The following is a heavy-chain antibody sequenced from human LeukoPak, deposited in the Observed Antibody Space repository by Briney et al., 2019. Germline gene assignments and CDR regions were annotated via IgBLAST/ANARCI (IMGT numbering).Heavy chain of an antibody. CDR3: ARGGDTFGGVIVTPFDY. D-gene: IGHD3-16*02. J-gene: IGHJ4*02. CDR2: INPSGGST. CDR1: GDTFTSYY. V-gene: IGHV1-46*01. Sequence: ASVKVSCKASGDTFTSYYLHWVRQAPGQGLEWMGIINPSGGSTSYAQKFQGRVTMTRDTSTSTVYMELSSLRSEDTAVYYCARGGDTFGGVIVTPFDYWGQGTLVTVSS.